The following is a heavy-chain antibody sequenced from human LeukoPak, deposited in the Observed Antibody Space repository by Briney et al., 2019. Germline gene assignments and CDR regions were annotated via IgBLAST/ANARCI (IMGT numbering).Heavy chain of an antibody. J-gene: IGHJ3*02. D-gene: IGHD3-22*01. CDR2: ISYSGIT. V-gene: IGHV4-59*01. CDR1: GSSFSSYY. CDR3: ARDKGFYDSSGYYAFDI. Sequence: PSETLSLTCTVSGSSFSSYYWSWIRQPPGKGQEWIGYISYSGITSYNPSLKSRVTISVDTSKNQFSLKLSSVTAADTAVYYCARDKGFYDSSGYYAFDIWGQGTMVTVSS.